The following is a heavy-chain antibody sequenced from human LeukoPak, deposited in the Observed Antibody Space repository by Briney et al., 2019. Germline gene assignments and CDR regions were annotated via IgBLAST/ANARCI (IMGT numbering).Heavy chain of an antibody. CDR2: ISPDRDRT. Sequence: ASVKVSCKASGYNFARYGISWLRQAPGQGLEWMGWISPDRDRTNYAQKFQGRVTLSIDTSTNTAYMEVRNLRSDDTAVYFCARDWDTERIIADYWGQGTLVTVSS. CDR3: ARDWDTERIIADY. D-gene: IGHD3-16*02. CDR1: GYNFARYG. J-gene: IGHJ4*02. V-gene: IGHV1-18*01.